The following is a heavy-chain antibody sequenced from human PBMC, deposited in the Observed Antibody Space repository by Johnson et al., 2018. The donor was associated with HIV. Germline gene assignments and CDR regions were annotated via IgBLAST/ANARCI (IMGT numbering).Heavy chain of an antibody. CDR3: MRESRSVAPGCFGFDI. CDR2: IKEDGSEK. V-gene: IGHV3-7*03. Sequence: VQLVESGGGLVKPGGSLRLSCAASGFTFSDYYMSWIRQAPGKVLEWVANIKEDGSEKYYVDSVKGPFIISRDKAKNALHLQMRSLRAEDTGICFYMRESRSVAPGCFGFDIWGQGTSVTVSS. CDR1: GFTFSDYY. D-gene: IGHD3-3*01. J-gene: IGHJ3*02.